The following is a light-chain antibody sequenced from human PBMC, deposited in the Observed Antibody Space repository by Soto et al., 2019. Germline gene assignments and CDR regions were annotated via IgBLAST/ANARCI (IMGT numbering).Light chain of an antibody. V-gene: IGKV3-20*01. CDR3: QQYGSSPT. Sequence: EILVTQFPGTLSLSPGERATLSCRASQSVSSSYLAWYQQKPGQAPRLLIYGASSRATGIPDRFSGSGSGTDFTLTISRLEPEDFAVYYCQQYGSSPTFGQGTKV. CDR2: GAS. J-gene: IGKJ1*01. CDR1: QSVSSSY.